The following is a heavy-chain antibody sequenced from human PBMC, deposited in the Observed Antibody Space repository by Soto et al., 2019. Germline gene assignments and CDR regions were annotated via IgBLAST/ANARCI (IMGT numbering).Heavy chain of an antibody. V-gene: IGHV3-33*01. Sequence: QVQLVESGGGVVQPGRSLRLSCAASGFTFSSYGMHWVRQAPGKGLEWVAVIWYDGSNKYYADSVKGRFTISRDNSKTPLYLQMNSRRAEDTAVYYWTLAAAGTSYGMDVWGQGTTVTVSS. CDR3: TLAAAGTSYGMDV. D-gene: IGHD6-13*01. CDR1: GFTFSSYG. CDR2: IWYDGSNK. J-gene: IGHJ6*02.